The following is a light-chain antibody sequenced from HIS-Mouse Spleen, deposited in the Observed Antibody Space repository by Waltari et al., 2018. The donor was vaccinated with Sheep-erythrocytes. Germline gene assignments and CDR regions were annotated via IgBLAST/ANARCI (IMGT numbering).Light chain of an antibody. Sequence: QSALTQPASVSGSPGQSVTISCTGTSSDVGGYNYVPWYQQHPGKAPKLMIYDVSKRPSGVPDLCSGSKSGNTASLTISGLQAEDEADYYCCSYAGSYNHVFATGTKVTVL. J-gene: IGLJ1*01. V-gene: IGLV2-11*01. CDR2: DVS. CDR1: SSDVGGYNY. CDR3: CSYAGSYNHV.